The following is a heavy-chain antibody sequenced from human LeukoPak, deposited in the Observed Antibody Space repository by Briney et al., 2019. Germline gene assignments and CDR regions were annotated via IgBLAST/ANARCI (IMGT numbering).Heavy chain of an antibody. CDR2: INHSGST. D-gene: IGHD3-22*01. CDR1: GGSFSGYS. CDR3: ARHEAYYGSSGYYIWFDP. V-gene: IGHV4-34*01. J-gene: IGHJ5*02. Sequence: EPSETLSLTCAVYGGSFSGYSWTWIRQPPGKGLEWIGEINHSGSTNYNPSLKSRVTISVDTSKNQFSLKLSSVTAADTAVYYCARHEAYYGSSGYYIWFDPWGQGTLVTVSS.